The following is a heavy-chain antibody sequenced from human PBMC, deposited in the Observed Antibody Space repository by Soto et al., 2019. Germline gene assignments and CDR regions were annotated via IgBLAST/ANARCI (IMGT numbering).Heavy chain of an antibody. CDR3: AREDLYSYGYVSILGMDV. D-gene: IGHD5-18*01. Sequence: GGSLRLSCAASGFTFSSYAMHWVRQAPGKGLEWVAVISYDGSNKYYADSVKSRFTISRDNSKNTLYLQMNSLRAEDTAVYYCAREDLYSYGYVSILGMDVWGQGTTVTVSS. CDR1: GFTFSSYA. J-gene: IGHJ6*02. V-gene: IGHV3-30-3*01. CDR2: ISYDGSNK.